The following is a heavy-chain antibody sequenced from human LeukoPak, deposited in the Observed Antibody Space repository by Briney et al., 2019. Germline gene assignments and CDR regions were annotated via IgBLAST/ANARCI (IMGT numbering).Heavy chain of an antibody. J-gene: IGHJ6*02. V-gene: IGHV3-15*01. CDR1: GFRFSNAW. CDR2: IKSKTDGATT. Sequence: GGSLRLSCVVSGFRFSNAWMSTVRQAPGKGLEWIGRIKSKTDGATTDYAVPVKGRFTISRDDSKNTLYLQMNGLKTEDTAIYYCTTDNIVMNVWGQGTTVTVSS. D-gene: IGHD2-15*01. CDR3: TTDNIVMNV.